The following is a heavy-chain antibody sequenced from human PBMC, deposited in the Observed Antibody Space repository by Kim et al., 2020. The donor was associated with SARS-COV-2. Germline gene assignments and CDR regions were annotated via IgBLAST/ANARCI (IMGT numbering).Heavy chain of an antibody. Sequence: SETLSLTCAVSGGSISSSNWWSWVRQPPGKGLEWIGEIYHSGSTNYNPSLKSRVTISVDKSKNQFSLKLSSVTAADTAVYYCARDEVVAAHREAKKRDYYYGMDVWGQGTTVTVSS. CDR1: GGSISSSNW. J-gene: IGHJ6*02. CDR2: IYHSGST. D-gene: IGHD2-15*01. V-gene: IGHV4-4*02. CDR3: ARDEVVAAHREAKKRDYYYGMDV.